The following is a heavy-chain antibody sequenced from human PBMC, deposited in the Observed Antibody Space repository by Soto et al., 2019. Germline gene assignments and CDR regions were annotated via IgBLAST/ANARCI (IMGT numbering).Heavy chain of an antibody. CDR3: ARGIEGWYQGRYYYGMDV. V-gene: IGHV4-61*01. CDR1: GGSVSSGSYY. CDR2: IYYSGST. J-gene: IGHJ6*02. D-gene: IGHD6-19*01. Sequence: SETLSLTCTFSGGSVSSGSYYWSWIRQPPGKGLEWIGYIYYSGSTNYNPSLKSRVTISLDTSKNQFSLKLSSVTAADTAVYYCARGIEGWYQGRYYYGMDVWGQGTTVTVSS.